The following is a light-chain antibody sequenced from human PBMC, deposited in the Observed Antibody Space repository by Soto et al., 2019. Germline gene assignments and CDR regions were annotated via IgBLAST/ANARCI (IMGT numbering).Light chain of an antibody. CDR3: NSYTSKSTGV. CDR1: SSDVGGYNY. V-gene: IGLV2-14*01. Sequence: QSVLTQPASVSGSPGQSITISCTGTSSDVGGYNYVSWYPQHPGKAPKLIIYEVSNRPSGVSNRFSGSKSGNTASLTISGLQAEDEADYYCNSYTSKSTGVFGTGTKLTVL. J-gene: IGLJ1*01. CDR2: EVS.